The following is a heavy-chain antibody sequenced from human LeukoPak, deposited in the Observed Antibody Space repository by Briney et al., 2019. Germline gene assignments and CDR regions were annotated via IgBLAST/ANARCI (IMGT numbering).Heavy chain of an antibody. V-gene: IGHV1-2*02. J-gene: IGHJ5*01. D-gene: IGHD5-12*01. Sequence: ASVKVSCKASGYTFTGYYMHWVRRAPGQGLEWMGWINPNSGATNYAQSFQGGVTMTRDTSISTAYMELSRLTSDDTAVYYCARDLTSYRGNGLGDWFDSWGRGTLVTVSS. CDR1: GYTFTGYY. CDR2: INPNSGAT. CDR3: ARDLTSYRGNGLGDWFDS.